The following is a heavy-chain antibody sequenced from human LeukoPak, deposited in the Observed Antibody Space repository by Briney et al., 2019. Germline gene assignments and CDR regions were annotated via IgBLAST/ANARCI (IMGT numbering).Heavy chain of an antibody. CDR3: AKDRDDSGDYAFDY. CDR1: GFTFSSYS. D-gene: IGHD4-17*01. Sequence: GGSLRLSCAASGFTFSSYSMNWVRQAPGKGLEWVSVISRSGDYTNYADSVKGRFTISRDNSKNTLSLQMSSLRAEDTAIYYCAKDRDDSGDYAFDYWGQGILVSVSS. V-gene: IGHV3-23*01. J-gene: IGHJ4*02. CDR2: ISRSGDYT.